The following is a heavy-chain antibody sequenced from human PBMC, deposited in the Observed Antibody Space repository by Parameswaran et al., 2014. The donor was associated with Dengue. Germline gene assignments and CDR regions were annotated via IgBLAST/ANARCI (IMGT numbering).Heavy chain of an antibody. CDR3: ARPTDAFDI. CDR2: IKQDGSEK. Sequence: VRQDARKGAREWVANIKQDGSEKYYVDSVKGRFTISRDNAKNSLYLQMNSLRAEDTAVYYCARPTDAFDIWGQGTMVTVSS. J-gene: IGHJ3*02. V-gene: IGHV3-7*01.